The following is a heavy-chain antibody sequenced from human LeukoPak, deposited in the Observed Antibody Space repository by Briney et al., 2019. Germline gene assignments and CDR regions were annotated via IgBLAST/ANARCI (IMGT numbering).Heavy chain of an antibody. CDR3: ARLIAVAGSLHFDY. CDR2: IYYSGST. V-gene: IGHV4-59*01. Sequence: SETLSLTCTVSGGSISSYYWSWIRQPPGKGLEWIGYIYYSGSTNYNPSLKSRVTISVDTSKNQFSLKLSSVTAADTAVYYCARLIAVAGSLHFDYWGQGTLVTVSS. J-gene: IGHJ4*02. D-gene: IGHD6-19*01. CDR1: GGSISSYY.